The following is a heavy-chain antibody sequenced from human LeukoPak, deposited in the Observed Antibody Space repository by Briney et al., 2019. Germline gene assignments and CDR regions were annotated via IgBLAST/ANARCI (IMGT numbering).Heavy chain of an antibody. CDR2: MYYSGST. CDR1: GGSFSGYY. D-gene: IGHD3-22*01. J-gene: IGHJ4*02. Sequence: SETLSLTCAVYGGSFSGYYWTWIRQPPGKGLEWIGSMYYSGSTYYNPSLKSRVTISVDTSKNQFSLNLSSVTAADTALYYCARLVTYYYDTSGYYFDYWGRGTLVTVSS. V-gene: IGHV4-34*01. CDR3: ARLVTYYYDTSGYYFDY.